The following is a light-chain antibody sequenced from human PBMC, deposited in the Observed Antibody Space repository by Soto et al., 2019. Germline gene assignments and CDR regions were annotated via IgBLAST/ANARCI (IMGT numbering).Light chain of an antibody. V-gene: IGLV2-14*03. CDR1: SSDIGTYRY. Sequence: SALTQPASVAGSPGQSLAITCTGSSSDIGTYRYVSWYQQHPGKAPRLVLFDVNRRPSGVSDRFSGDKSGSTASLTISGLQAEDEAYYYCSSYTTSASIIFGGGTKVTVL. CDR2: DVN. J-gene: IGLJ2*01. CDR3: SSYTTSASII.